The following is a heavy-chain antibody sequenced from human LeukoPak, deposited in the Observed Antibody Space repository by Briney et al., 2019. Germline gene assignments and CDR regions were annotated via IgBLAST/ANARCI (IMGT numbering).Heavy chain of an antibody. CDR1: GYSFTSYW. V-gene: IGHV5-51*01. Sequence: SGESLKISCKGSGYSFTSYWIGWVRQMPGKGLEWMGIIYPGDSDTRYSPSFQGQVTISADKSISTAYLQWSSLKASDTAMYYCARLVGQRSFWLYYYYYMDVWGKGTTVTISS. CDR3: ARLVGQRSFWLYYYYYMDV. D-gene: IGHD3-3*01. CDR2: IYPGDSDT. J-gene: IGHJ6*03.